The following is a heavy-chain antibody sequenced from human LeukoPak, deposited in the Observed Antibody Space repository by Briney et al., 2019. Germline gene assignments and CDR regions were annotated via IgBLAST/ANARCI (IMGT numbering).Heavy chain of an antibody. Sequence: GGSLRLSCAAPGFTFSSYSMNWVRQAPGKGLEWVSSISSSSSYIYYADSVKGRFTISRDNAKNSLYLQMNSLRAEDTAVYYCAREGLAATFDYWGQGTLVTVSS. CDR1: GFTFSSYS. J-gene: IGHJ4*02. D-gene: IGHD2-15*01. V-gene: IGHV3-21*01. CDR2: ISSSSSYI. CDR3: AREGLAATFDY.